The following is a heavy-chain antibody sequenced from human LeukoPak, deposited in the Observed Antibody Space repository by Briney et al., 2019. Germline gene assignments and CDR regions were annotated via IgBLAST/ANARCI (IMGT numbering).Heavy chain of an antibody. V-gene: IGHV1-46*01. CDR3: ARHGYCSSTSCSYYYYGMDV. CDR1: GYTFTSYY. J-gene: IGHJ6*02. CDR2: INPSGGST. Sequence: ASVKVSCKASGYTFTSYYMHWVRQAPGQGLEWMGIINPSGGSTSYAQKSQGRVTMTRDTSTSTVYMELSSLRSEDTAVYYCARHGYCSSTSCSYYYYGMDVWGQGTTVTVSS. D-gene: IGHD2-2*01.